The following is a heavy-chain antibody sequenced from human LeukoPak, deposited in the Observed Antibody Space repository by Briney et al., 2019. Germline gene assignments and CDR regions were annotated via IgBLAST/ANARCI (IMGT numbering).Heavy chain of an antibody. CDR3: ARDPGRDYGSEELPDY. CDR1: GYTFTSYY. D-gene: IGHD3-10*01. J-gene: IGHJ4*02. V-gene: IGHV1-46*01. Sequence: ASVKVSCKASGYTFTSYYMHWVRQAPGQGLEWMGIINPSGGSTSYAQKFQGRVTMTRDTSISTAYMELSRLRSDDTAVYYCARDPGRDYGSEELPDYWGQGTLVSVSS. CDR2: INPSGGST.